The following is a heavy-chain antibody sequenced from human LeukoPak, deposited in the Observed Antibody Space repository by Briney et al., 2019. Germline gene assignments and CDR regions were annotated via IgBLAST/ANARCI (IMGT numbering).Heavy chain of an antibody. V-gene: IGHV4-59*08. CDR2: IYYSGST. D-gene: IGHD5-18*01. J-gene: IGHJ3*02. CDR1: GGSISSYY. Sequence: PSETLSLTCTVSGGSISSYYWSWIRQPPGKGLEWIGYIYYSGSTNYNPSLKSRVTISVDTSKNQFSLKLSSVTAADTAVYYCARPGVGGGRYGAFDIWGQGTMVTVSS. CDR3: ARPGVGGGRYGAFDI.